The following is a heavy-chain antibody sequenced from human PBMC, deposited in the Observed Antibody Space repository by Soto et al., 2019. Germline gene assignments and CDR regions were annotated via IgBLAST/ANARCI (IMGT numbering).Heavy chain of an antibody. V-gene: IGHV1-2*04. CDR3: ARDVWSITMVRGEGSYYYGMDV. D-gene: IGHD3-10*01. Sequence: ASVKVSCKASGYTFTGYYMHWVRQAPGQGLEWMGWINPNSGGTNYAQKFQGWVTMTRDTSISTAYMELSRLRSDDTAVYYCARDVWSITMVRGEGSYYYGMDVWGQGTTVTVSS. CDR2: INPNSGGT. J-gene: IGHJ6*02. CDR1: GYTFTGYY.